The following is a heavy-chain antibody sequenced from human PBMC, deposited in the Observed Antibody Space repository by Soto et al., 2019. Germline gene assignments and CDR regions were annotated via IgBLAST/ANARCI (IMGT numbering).Heavy chain of an antibody. V-gene: IGHV1-2*04. CDR2: INPNSGGT. CDR3: ARGIVGATPLDAFDI. D-gene: IGHD1-26*01. J-gene: IGHJ3*02. Sequence: GASVKVSCKASGYTFTGYYRHWVRQAPGQGLEWMGWINPNSGGTNYAQKFQGWVTMTRDTSISTAYMELSRLRSDDTAVYYCARGIVGATPLDAFDIWGQGTMVTVSS. CDR1: GYTFTGYY.